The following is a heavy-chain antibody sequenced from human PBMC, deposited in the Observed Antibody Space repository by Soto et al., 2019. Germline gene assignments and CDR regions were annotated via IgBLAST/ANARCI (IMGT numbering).Heavy chain of an antibody. CDR3: ARDPGYSTTWHQAFDT. V-gene: IGHV1-18*01. CDR1: GYTFTSYG. J-gene: IGHJ3*02. CDR2: ISTYNGNT. Sequence: QVQLVQSGAEVKKPGASVKVSCKASGYTFTSYGISWVRQAPGQGPEWMGRISTYNGNTNYVQKLQGRVTMTTDTSTNTAYMELRSLRYDDTAVYYCARDPGYSTTWHQAFDTGGVGTMVTISS. D-gene: IGHD6-13*01.